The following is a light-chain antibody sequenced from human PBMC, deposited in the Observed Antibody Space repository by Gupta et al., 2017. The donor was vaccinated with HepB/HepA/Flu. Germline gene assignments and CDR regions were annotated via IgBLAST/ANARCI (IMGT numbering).Light chain of an antibody. CDR3: QQYGTSFT. CDR2: QAS. V-gene: IGKV1-5*03. J-gene: IGKJ2*01. Sequence: DIQMTQSPSTLSASIGDRVIITCRASQSISNWLALYQHKPGKAPELLIHQASSLESGVPSRFSGSGSGTEFTLTISSLQPDDAATYYCQQYGTSFTFGQGTKVEIK. CDR1: QSISNW.